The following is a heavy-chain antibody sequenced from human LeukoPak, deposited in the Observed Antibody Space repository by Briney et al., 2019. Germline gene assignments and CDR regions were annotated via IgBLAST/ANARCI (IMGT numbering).Heavy chain of an antibody. V-gene: IGHV5-51*01. Sequence: GESLKISCQGSGYRFSNYWVAWVRQMPGKGLEWMGIIYPDDSDTRYSPSFQGQITMSTDKSINTAYLQWSSLKASDTAMYFCARPEYSSSVPDYWGQGTLVTVSS. CDR1: GYRFSNYW. CDR2: IYPDDSDT. D-gene: IGHD2/OR15-2a*01. CDR3: ARPEYSSSVPDY. J-gene: IGHJ4*02.